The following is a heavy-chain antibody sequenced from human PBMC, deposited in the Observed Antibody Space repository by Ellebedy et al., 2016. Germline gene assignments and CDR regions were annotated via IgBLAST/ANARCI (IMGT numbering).Heavy chain of an antibody. V-gene: IGHV4-39*07. D-gene: IGHD1-26*01. CDR2: IYYSGST. CDR3: AVWELLGDTNAFDI. J-gene: IGHJ3*02. CDR1: GGSISSSSYY. Sequence: SETLSLXXTVSGGSISSSSYYWGWIRQPPGKGLEWIGSIYYSGSTYYNPSLKSRVTISVDTSKNQFSLKLSSVTAADTAVYYCAVWELLGDTNAFDIWGQGTMVTVSS.